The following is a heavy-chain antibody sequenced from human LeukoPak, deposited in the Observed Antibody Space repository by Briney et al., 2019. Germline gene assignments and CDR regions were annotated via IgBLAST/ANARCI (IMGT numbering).Heavy chain of an antibody. CDR1: GYTLTELS. J-gene: IGHJ4*02. V-gene: IGHV1-24*01. Sequence: ASVKVSCKVSGYTLTELSMHWVRQAPGKGLEWMGGFDPEDGETIYAQKFQGRVTITADESTSTAYMELSSLRSEDTAVYYCARAIDYEYGYWGQGTLVTVSS. D-gene: IGHD4-17*01. CDR2: FDPEDGET. CDR3: ARAIDYEYGY.